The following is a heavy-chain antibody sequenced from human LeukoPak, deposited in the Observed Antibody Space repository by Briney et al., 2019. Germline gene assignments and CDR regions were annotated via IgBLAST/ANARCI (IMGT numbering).Heavy chain of an antibody. D-gene: IGHD5-12*01. J-gene: IGHJ4*02. CDR1: GYTFTSYG. CDR3: ALHRPRDYVYPY. Sequence: ASVKVSCKASGYTFTSYGISWVRQAPGQGLEWMGWISAYNGNTNYAQKLQGRVTMTTDTYTSTAYMELRSLRSDDTAVYYCALHRPRDYVYPYWGQGTLVTVSS. V-gene: IGHV1-18*01. CDR2: ISAYNGNT.